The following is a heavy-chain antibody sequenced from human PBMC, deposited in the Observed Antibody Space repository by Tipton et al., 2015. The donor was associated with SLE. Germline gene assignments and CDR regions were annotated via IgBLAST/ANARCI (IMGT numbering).Heavy chain of an antibody. CDR3: ARGGVGGYDYFDY. J-gene: IGHJ4*02. CDR1: GYSISSGYY. D-gene: IGHD5-12*01. CDR2: IYHSGST. Sequence: TLSLTCTVSGYSISSGYYWAWIRQPPGKGLEWIASIYHSGSTFYNLSLKSRVTISADTSKNQLSLRLSSVTAADTAVYYCARGGVGGYDYFDYWGQGTLVTVSS. V-gene: IGHV4-38-2*02.